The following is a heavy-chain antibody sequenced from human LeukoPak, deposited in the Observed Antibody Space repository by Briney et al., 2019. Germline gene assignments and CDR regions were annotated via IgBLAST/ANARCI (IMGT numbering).Heavy chain of an antibody. CDR1: GFTFSSYA. D-gene: IGHD3-22*01. V-gene: IGHV3-23*01. Sequence: GGSLRLSCAASGFTFSSYAMSWVRQAPGKGLEWVSALSGSGGSTYYADSVKGRFTISRDNSKNTLYLQMNSLRAEDTAVYYCAKLSPRGSEVGVITSFDYCGQGTLVTVSS. J-gene: IGHJ4*02. CDR2: LSGSGGST. CDR3: AKLSPRGSEVGVITSFDY.